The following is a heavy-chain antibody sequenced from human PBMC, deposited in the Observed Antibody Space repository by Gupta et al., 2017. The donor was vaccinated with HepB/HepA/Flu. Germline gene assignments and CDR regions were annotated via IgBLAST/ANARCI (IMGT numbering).Heavy chain of an antibody. Sequence: QMQLVQSGPEAKTPGTSVKVSCTASGFTFTSSPVQWVRQARGQRLEWIGWIVVGSGNTNYAQKYQERVTITRDMSTSTAYMERSSLGSEDTAVYYCAAGVWSGYYDVTMFDPWGQGTLVTVSS. J-gene: IGHJ5*02. V-gene: IGHV1-58*01. D-gene: IGHD3-3*01. CDR2: IVVGSGNT. CDR1: GFTFTSSP. CDR3: AAGVWSGYYDVTMFDP.